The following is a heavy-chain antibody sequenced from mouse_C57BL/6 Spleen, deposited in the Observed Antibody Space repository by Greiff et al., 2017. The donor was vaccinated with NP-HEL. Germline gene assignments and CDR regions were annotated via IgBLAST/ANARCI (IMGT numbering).Heavy chain of an antibody. J-gene: IGHJ2*01. CDR1: GFNIKNTS. CDR2: IDPANGNT. D-gene: IGHD3-1*01. V-gene: IGHV14-3*01. Sequence: VQLKQSVAELVRPGASVKLSCTASGFNIKNTSMHWVTQRPEQGLEWIGRIDPANGNTKYAPKFQGKATITADPSSNTAYLQLSSRTSEDTAIYYCARGGYGDSKFDYWGQGTTLTVSS. CDR3: ARGGYGDSKFDY.